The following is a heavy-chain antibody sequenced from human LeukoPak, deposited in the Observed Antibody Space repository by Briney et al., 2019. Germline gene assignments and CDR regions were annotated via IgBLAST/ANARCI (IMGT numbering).Heavy chain of an antibody. CDR2: ISSSSYI. V-gene: IGHV3-21*01. Sequence: GGSLRLSCAASGFTFSSYSMNWVRQAPGKGLEWVSSISSSSYIYYADSVKGRFTISRDNAKNSLYLQMNSLRAEDTAVYYCARDRRLSGSLYDYWGQGTLVTVSS. D-gene: IGHD1-26*01. CDR3: ARDRRLSGSLYDY. CDR1: GFTFSSYS. J-gene: IGHJ4*02.